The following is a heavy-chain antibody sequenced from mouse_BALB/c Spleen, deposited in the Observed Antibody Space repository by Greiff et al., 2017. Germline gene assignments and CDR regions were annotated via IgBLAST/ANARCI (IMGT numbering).Heavy chain of an antibody. Sequence: EVKLVESGGGLVQPGGSLRLSCATSGFTFTDYYMSWVRQPPGKALEWLGFIRNKANGYTTEYSASVKGRFTISRDNSQSILYLQMNTLRAEDSATYYCARDDNPFTSWYFDVWGAGTTVTVSS. J-gene: IGHJ1*01. CDR1: GFTFTDYY. CDR3: ARDDNPFTSWYFDV. V-gene: IGHV7-3*02. D-gene: IGHD6-1*01. CDR2: IRNKANGYTT.